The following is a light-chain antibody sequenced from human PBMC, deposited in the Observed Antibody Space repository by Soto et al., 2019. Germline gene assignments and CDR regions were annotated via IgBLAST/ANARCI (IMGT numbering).Light chain of an antibody. J-gene: IGKJ1*01. CDR1: QSVGSN. CDR2: GAS. V-gene: IGKV3-15*01. CDR3: QQYNNWPPDRT. Sequence: EIVMTQSPATLSVSPGERATLSCRASQSVGSNLAWYQQKPGQAPRLLIYGASTRAIGIPARFSGSGSGTEFTLTISSLQSEDLAIYFCQQYNNWPPDRTFGQGTKVEIK.